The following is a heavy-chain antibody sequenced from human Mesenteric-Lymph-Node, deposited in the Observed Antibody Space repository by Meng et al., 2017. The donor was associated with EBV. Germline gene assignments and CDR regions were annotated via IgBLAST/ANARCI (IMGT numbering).Heavy chain of an antibody. CDR2: IYHSGTT. Sequence: LQESGPGLVKPSATLSLTCAFSGGSINSGDYYWGWIRQSPGKGLEWIGTIYHSGTTYYNPSLKSLKSRVTISADMSKNQFSLKVTSVTAADTAVYYCARQQGDWNLDFWGQGTLVTVSS. CDR3: ARQQGDWNLDF. V-gene: IGHV4-39*01. CDR1: GGSINSGDYY. J-gene: IGHJ4*02. D-gene: IGHD1-1*01.